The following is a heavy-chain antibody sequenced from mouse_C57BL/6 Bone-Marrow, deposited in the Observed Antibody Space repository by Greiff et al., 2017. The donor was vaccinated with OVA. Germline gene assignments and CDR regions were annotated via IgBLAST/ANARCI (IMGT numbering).Heavy chain of an antibody. J-gene: IGHJ1*03. CDR3: ARYMPPHYYGSSYEYFDV. CDR2: IRNKANGYTT. V-gene: IGHV7-3*01. D-gene: IGHD1-1*01. Sequence: DVILVESGGGLVQPGGSLSLSCAASGFTFTDYYMSWVRQPPGKALEWLGFIRNKANGYTTEYSASVKGRFTISRDNSQSILYLQMNALRAEDSATYYCARYMPPHYYGSSYEYFDVWGTGTTVTVSS. CDR1: GFTFTDYY.